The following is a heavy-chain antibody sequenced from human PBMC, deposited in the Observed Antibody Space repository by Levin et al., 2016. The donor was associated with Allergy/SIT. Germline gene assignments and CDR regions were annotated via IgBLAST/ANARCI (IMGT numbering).Heavy chain of an antibody. CDR3: ARSRSDYDILT. J-gene: IGHJ4*02. CDR1: GFMFSSYT. Sequence: GESLKISCAASGFMFSSYTMNWVRQAPGKGLECVSYITGSGSAIRYADSVKGRFTISRDNAKNSLYLQMNSLRAEDTAVYFCARSRSDYDILTWGQGTLVTVSS. CDR2: ITGSGSAI. D-gene: IGHD3-9*01. V-gene: IGHV3-48*01.